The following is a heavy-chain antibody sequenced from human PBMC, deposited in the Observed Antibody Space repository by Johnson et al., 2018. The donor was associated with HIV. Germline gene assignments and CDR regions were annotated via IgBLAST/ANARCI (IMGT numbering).Heavy chain of an antibody. J-gene: IGHJ3*02. CDR2: IRSKTYGGTT. D-gene: IGHD3-22*01. CDR3: TTDSRYSDSSGYYYWLGRGAFDI. Sequence: VQLMESGGGLVQPGRSLRLSCTASGFTFGDYALNWFRQAPGKGLEWVGFIRSKTYGGTTDYAASVKGRFSIPRDDSKNTLYVQMNSLKTEDTAVYYCTTDSRYSDSSGYYYWLGRGAFDIWGQGTMVTVSS. V-gene: IGHV3-49*03. CDR1: GFTFGDYA.